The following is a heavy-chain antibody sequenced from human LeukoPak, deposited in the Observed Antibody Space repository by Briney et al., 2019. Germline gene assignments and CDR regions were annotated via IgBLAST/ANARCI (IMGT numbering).Heavy chain of an antibody. CDR1: GFTFSRSW. CDR2: IKGDGSET. CDR3: AKSLAY. J-gene: IGHJ4*02. Sequence: PGGSLRLSCVASGFTFSRSWMDWVRQAPGKGLEWVANIKGDGSETHYVDSAKGRFTISRDNAKNYLYLQIDRVRVEDTAIYYCAKSLAYWGQGALLTVSS. V-gene: IGHV3-7*01.